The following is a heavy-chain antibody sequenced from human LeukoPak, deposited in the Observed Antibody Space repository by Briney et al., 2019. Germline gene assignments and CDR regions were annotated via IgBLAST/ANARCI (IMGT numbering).Heavy chain of an antibody. D-gene: IGHD6-13*01. J-gene: IGHJ3*02. CDR2: IYSYNGKT. V-gene: IGHV1-18*01. CDR1: GYTLTSYG. CDR3: ARRIAAARYAFDI. Sequence: GASVKVSCKASGYTLTSYGIGWVRQAPGQGLEWMGWIYSYNGKTNYAQNFQGRVTLTTDTSTTTAYMELKSLRSDDTAVYYCARRIAAARYAFDIWGQGTMVTVSS.